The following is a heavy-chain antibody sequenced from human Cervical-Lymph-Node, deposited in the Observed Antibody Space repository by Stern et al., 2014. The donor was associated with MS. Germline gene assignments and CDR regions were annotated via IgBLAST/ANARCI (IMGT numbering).Heavy chain of an antibody. J-gene: IGHJ3*02. Sequence: VQLVESGAEVKKPGASVKVSCKASGYTFTSYGISWVRQAPGKGLEWMGWISAYNGNTNYAQKLQGRVTVTTDTSTSTACMELRSLRSDDTAVYYCARGLLGSENAFDIWGQGTMVTVSS. CDR3: ARGLLGSENAFDI. CDR1: GYTFTSYG. V-gene: IGHV1-18*01. CDR2: ISAYNGNT. D-gene: IGHD2-15*01.